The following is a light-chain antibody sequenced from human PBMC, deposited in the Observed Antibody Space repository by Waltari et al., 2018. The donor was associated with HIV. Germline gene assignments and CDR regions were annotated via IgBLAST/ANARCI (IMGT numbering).Light chain of an antibody. Sequence: IQMTQSPSSLSASVGDRVTITCRASHDIGNALGWYQQKPGQAPQRLIYSAFTLQSGVPSRFSGRGSGMEFTLTINGLQSDDVATYYCLQHKCYPRTFGRGTKVE. V-gene: IGKV1-17*01. J-gene: IGKJ1*01. CDR2: SAF. CDR1: HDIGNA. CDR3: LQHKCYPRT.